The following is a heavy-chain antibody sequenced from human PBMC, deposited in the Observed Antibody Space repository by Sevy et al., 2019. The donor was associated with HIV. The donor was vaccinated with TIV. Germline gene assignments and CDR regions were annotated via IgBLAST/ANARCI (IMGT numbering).Heavy chain of an antibody. J-gene: IGHJ2*01. D-gene: IGHD2-21*02. V-gene: IGHV1-8*01. CDR1: GYTFDNYD. CDR3: TRGLSFTYAKRGDWLNWYFDV. Sequence: ASVKVSCQASGYTFDNYDINWVRQATGQGLEWMGWMNPNSGNTGYAVKFQGRVTMSRVSSIRTAYMELNGLTSEDTAVYYCTRGLSFTYAKRGDWLNWYFDVWGRGTLVTVSS. CDR2: MNPNSGNT.